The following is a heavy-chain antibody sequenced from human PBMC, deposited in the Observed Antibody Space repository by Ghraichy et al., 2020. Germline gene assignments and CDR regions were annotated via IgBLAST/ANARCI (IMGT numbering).Heavy chain of an antibody. CDR2: IDWDDDK. CDR1: GFSLSTSGMC. V-gene: IGHV2-70*11. Sequence: SGPTLVKPTQTLTLTCTFSGFSLSTSGMCVSWIRQPPGKALEWLARIDWDDDKYYSTSLKTRLTISKDTSKNQVVLTMTNMDPVDTATYYCARIRYCSGGSCRAGFDPWGQGTLVTVSS. J-gene: IGHJ5*02. CDR3: ARIRYCSGGSCRAGFDP. D-gene: IGHD2-15*01.